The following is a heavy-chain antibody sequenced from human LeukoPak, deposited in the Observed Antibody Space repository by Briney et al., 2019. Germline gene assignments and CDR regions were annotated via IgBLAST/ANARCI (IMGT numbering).Heavy chain of an antibody. D-gene: IGHD5-12*01. Sequence: GGSLRLSCAASGFTFSAYWMTWVRQAPGKGLEWVTIINEGGSLRYYVDSVKGRFTISRDNAKNSLYLQMNSLRADDTAVYYCARVEASGYDYGAFDYWGQGTLVTVSS. J-gene: IGHJ4*02. CDR2: INEGGSLR. CDR3: ARVEASGYDYGAFDY. V-gene: IGHV3-7*01. CDR1: GFTFSAYW.